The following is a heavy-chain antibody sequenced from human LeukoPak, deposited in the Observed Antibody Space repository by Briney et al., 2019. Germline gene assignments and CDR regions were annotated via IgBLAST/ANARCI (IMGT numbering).Heavy chain of an antibody. J-gene: IGHJ4*02. V-gene: IGHV5-51*01. CDR2: IYPGDSDT. Sequence: GESLKISCKGSGYSFTTYWIGWVRRMPGKGLEWMGIIYPGDSDTRYSPSFQGQVTISADKSISTAYLQWSSLKASDTAMYYCARARYCSGGSCYAEYWGQGTLVTVSS. CDR3: ARARYCSGGSCYAEY. CDR1: GYSFTTYW. D-gene: IGHD2-15*01.